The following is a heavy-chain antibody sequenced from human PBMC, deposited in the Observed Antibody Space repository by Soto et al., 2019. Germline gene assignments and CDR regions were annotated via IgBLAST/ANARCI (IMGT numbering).Heavy chain of an antibody. J-gene: IGHJ4*02. D-gene: IGHD6-6*01. V-gene: IGHV3-30*18. CDR1: GFTFSSYG. Sequence: GGSLRLSCAASGFTFSSYGMHWVRQAPGKGLEWVAVISYDGSNKYYADSVKGRFTISRDNFKNTLYLQMNSLRAEDTAVYYCAKDPLRYSSSSWFDYWGQGTLVTVSS. CDR2: ISYDGSNK. CDR3: AKDPLRYSSSSWFDY.